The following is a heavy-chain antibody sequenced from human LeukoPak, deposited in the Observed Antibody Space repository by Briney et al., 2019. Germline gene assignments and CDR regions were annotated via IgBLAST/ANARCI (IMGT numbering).Heavy chain of an antibody. CDR1: GGSFSGYY. D-gene: IGHD5-12*01. CDR2: INHSGST. Sequence: PSETLSLTCAVYGGSFSGYYWSWIRQPPGKGLEWIGEINHSGSTNYNPSLKSRVTISVDTSKNQFSLKLSSVTAADTAVYYCARLSIVATKSLDYWGQGTLVTVSS. V-gene: IGHV4-34*01. CDR3: ARLSIVATKSLDY. J-gene: IGHJ4*02.